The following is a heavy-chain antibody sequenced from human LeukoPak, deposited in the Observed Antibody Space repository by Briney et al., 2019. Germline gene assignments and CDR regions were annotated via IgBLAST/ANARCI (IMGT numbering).Heavy chain of an antibody. D-gene: IGHD3-22*01. CDR1: GFTFSSYG. Sequence: GRSLRLSCAASGFTFSSYGMHWVRQAPGKGLEWVAVISYEGSNKYYVDSVRGGFTISRDHSQNKLYLHMNSLRAQDTAVYYCAKTADYDSSGYYPYGIDVWGQGTTVTVSS. J-gene: IGHJ6*02. CDR2: ISYEGSNK. V-gene: IGHV3-30*18. CDR3: AKTADYDSSGYYPYGIDV.